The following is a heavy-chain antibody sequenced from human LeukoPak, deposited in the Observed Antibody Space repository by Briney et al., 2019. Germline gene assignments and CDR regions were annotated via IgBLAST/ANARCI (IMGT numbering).Heavy chain of an antibody. CDR2: ISYDGSNK. CDR1: GFTFSSYA. D-gene: IGHD3-10*01. CDR3: ARDGPPGVNGIDY. Sequence: GRSLRLSCAASGFTFSSYAIHWVRQAPGKGLEWVAVISYDGSNKYYADSVKGRFTISRDNSKNTLYLQMNSLRAEDTAVYYCARDGPPGVNGIDYRGQGTLVTVSS. V-gene: IGHV3-30*04. J-gene: IGHJ4*02.